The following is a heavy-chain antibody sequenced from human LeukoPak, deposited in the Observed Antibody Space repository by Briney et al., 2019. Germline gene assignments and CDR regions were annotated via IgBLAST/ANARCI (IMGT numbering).Heavy chain of an antibody. J-gene: IGHJ4*02. CDR1: GFTFSSYD. CDR2: IRSGGSNN. D-gene: IGHD3-10*01. Sequence: GGSLRLSCAASGFTFSSYDMHWLRQAPGKGLEWVAFIRSGGSNNYYADSVKGRFTISRDNSKNTLYLQMSSLRAEDTAVYYCAKSHSGYGSGIPKYYFDYWGQGTLVTVSS. V-gene: IGHV3-30*02. CDR3: AKSHSGYGSGIPKYYFDY.